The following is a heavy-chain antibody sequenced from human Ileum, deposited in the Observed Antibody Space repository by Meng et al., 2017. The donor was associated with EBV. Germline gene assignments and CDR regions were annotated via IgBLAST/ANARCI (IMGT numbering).Heavy chain of an antibody. V-gene: IGHV4-34*01. J-gene: IGHJ5*02. CDR1: GGSFNDYY. Sequence: QVPAPQWGTGLLNPSETLPLTCACDGGSFNDYYWTWHRQPPGKGLEWIGEIDQSGYTKFNPSLSSRATISRDTSNNQFSLRLNSVTAADTALYYCARYGRCNGNSFYCFDPWGQGTLVTVSS. D-gene: IGHD4-23*01. CDR3: ARYGRCNGNSFYCFDP. CDR2: IDQSGYT.